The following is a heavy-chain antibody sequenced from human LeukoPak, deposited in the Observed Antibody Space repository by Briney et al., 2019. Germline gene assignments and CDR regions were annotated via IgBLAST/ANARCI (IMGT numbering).Heavy chain of an antibody. D-gene: IGHD3-10*01. V-gene: IGHV3-30*18. CDR1: GFTFSSYG. Sequence: GGSLRLSCAASGFTFSSYGMHWVRQAPGKGLEWVAIISYDGSNKFYADSVKGRFTISRDNSKNTLYLQMNSLRAEDTAVYYCAKSPGVLLWFGSFDYWGQGTLVTVSS. CDR2: ISYDGSNK. J-gene: IGHJ4*02. CDR3: AKSPGVLLWFGSFDY.